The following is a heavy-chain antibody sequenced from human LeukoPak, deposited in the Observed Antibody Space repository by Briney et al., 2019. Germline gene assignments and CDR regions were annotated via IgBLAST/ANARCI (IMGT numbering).Heavy chain of an antibody. CDR2: ISSGGST. Sequence: QAGGSLRLSCAASGITVSSRFMNWVRQAPGKGLEWVSVISSGGSTYYADSVKGRFTISRDNSKNTLYLQMNSLRAEDTAVYYCATYRREYYYGMDVWGQGTTVTVSS. V-gene: IGHV3-66*01. CDR1: GITVSSRF. CDR3: ATYRREYYYGMDV. D-gene: IGHD1-26*01. J-gene: IGHJ6*02.